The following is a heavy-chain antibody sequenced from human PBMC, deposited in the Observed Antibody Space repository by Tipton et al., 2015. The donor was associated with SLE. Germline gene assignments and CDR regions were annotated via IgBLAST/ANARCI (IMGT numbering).Heavy chain of an antibody. D-gene: IGHD1-26*01. Sequence: LRLSCAVYGGSFSGYYWSWIRQPPGKGLEWIGEVNHSGSTNYNPSLESRVTIFVDTSKNQFSLKLKSVTAADTAVYYCARDRSRSGSDVFDYWGHGSLVTVSS. CDR2: VNHSGST. J-gene: IGHJ4*01. V-gene: IGHV4-34*01. CDR1: GGSFSGYY. CDR3: ARDRSRSGSDVFDY.